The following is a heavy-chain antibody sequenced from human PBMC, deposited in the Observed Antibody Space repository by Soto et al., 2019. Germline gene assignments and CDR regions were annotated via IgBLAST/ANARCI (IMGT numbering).Heavy chain of an antibody. J-gene: IGHJ6*02. CDR1: GHGFSTQW. CDR3: ATPGGFGMDV. Sequence: HGESLKISCNASGHGFSTQWIGRVPQMPGKGLEWMGIIFPSDSATRYTPSFQGQVTISADKSINTAYLQWNSLKASDTAMYYCATPGGFGMDVWGQGTPVTVSS. CDR2: IFPSDSAT. V-gene: IGHV5-51*01. D-gene: IGHD5-12*01.